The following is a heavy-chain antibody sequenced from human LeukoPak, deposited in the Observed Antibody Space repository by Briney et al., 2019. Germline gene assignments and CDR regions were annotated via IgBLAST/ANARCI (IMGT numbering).Heavy chain of an antibody. D-gene: IGHD4-23*01. V-gene: IGHV3-74*01. CDR1: GFTFSSYW. CDR3: ARDRELDYGGNQNYYGTDV. CDR2: INSDGSST. Sequence: PGGSLRLSCAASGFTFSSYWMHWVRQAPGKGLVWVSRINSDGSSTSYADSVKGRFTISRDNAKNTLYLQMNSLRAEDTAVYYCARDRELDYGGNQNYYGTDVWGQGTTVTVSS. J-gene: IGHJ6*02.